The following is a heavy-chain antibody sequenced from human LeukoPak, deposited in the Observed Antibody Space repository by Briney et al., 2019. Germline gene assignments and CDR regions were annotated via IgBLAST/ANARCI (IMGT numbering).Heavy chain of an antibody. CDR3: VRGQQPFDF. V-gene: IGHV3-53*01. Sequence: GGSLRLSCAASGLTVSSNYMNWVRQAPGKGLEWVSVIHSGGSTYYADSVKGRFTISRDNSKNMLYLQMTSLRADDTAVYYCVRGQQPFDFWGREPWSPSPQ. J-gene: IGHJ4*02. CDR2: IHSGGST. CDR1: GLTVSSNY. D-gene: IGHD6-13*01.